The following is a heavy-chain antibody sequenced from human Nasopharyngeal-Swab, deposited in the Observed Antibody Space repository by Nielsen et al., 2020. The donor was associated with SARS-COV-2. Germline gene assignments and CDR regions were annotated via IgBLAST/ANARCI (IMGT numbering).Heavy chain of an antibody. J-gene: IGHJ5*02. CDR3: AKEGATGWFDP. CDR2: ISHNSGT. CDR1: GVSITSQY. Sequence: SDTLSLTCTVSGVSITSQYWSWIRQPPGKGLEWIGYISHNSGTSYNPSLKSRVTTFMYTSKNQFSLRLRSVTAADTAVYYCAKEGATGWFDPCGQGTLVTVSS. V-gene: IGHV4-59*11.